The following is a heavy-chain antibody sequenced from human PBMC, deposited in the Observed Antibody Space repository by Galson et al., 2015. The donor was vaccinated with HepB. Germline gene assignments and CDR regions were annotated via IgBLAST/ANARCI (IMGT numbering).Heavy chain of an antibody. D-gene: IGHD3-3*01. V-gene: IGHV3-30-3*01. CDR3: ARESFGVVNLDY. CDR2: ISSAGSNK. J-gene: IGHJ4*02. CDR1: GFTFSSQA. Sequence: SLRLSCAASGFTFSSQATHWVRQAPGKGLEWVAVISSAGSNKYYADSVKGRFTISRDNSKNTLYLQMNSLRPEDTAVYSCARESFGVVNLDYWGQGTLVTVSS.